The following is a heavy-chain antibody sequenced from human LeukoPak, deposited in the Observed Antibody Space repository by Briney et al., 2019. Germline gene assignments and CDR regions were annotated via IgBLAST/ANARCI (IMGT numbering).Heavy chain of an antibody. V-gene: IGHV1-69*02. CDR2: IIPILGIA. CDR3: ARPAVVVPAAIQRGYYYGMDV. D-gene: IGHD2-2*02. J-gene: IGHJ6*02. CDR1: GGTFSSYT. Sequence: SVKVSCKASGGTFSSYTISWVRQAPGQGLEWMGRIIPILGIANYAQKFQGRVTVTADKSTSTAYMELSSLRSEDTAVYYCARPAVVVPAAIQRGYYYGMDVWGQGTTVTVSS.